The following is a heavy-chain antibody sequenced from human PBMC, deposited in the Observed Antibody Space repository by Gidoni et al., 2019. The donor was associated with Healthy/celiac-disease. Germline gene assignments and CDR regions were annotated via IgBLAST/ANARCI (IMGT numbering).Heavy chain of an antibody. CDR3: VKDGVAARLYHFDY. D-gene: IGHD3-3*01. Sequence: EVQLVESGGGLVQPGGSLRLSCSASVLTFSSHGMHWVRQAPGKGLEHVSTISSNGASTYYADSVKDRFTISRDNSKNTLYLQMSSLRAEDTAIYYCVKDGVAARLYHFDYWGQGTLVSVSS. V-gene: IGHV3-64D*06. J-gene: IGHJ4*02. CDR2: ISSNGAST. CDR1: VLTFSSHG.